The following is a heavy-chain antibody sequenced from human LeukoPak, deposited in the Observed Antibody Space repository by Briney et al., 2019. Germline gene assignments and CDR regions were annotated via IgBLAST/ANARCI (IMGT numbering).Heavy chain of an antibody. V-gene: IGHV4-34*01. D-gene: IGHD6-13*01. J-gene: IGHJ4*02. Sequence: PSETLSLTCAVYGGSFSGYYWSWIRQPPGKGLEWIGEINHSGSTNYEPSLKSRVAISVDTSKKQFSLKLSSVTAADTAVYYCARGYPAAGFNYWGQGTLVTVSS. CDR1: GGSFSGYY. CDR2: INHSGST. CDR3: ARGYPAAGFNY.